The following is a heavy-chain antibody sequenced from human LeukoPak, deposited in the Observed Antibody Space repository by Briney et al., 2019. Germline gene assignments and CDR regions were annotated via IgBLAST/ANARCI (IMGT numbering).Heavy chain of an antibody. CDR2: IYSDGSS. V-gene: IGHV4-61*02. CDR3: ARDNNWNLYYFDY. J-gene: IGHJ4*02. Sequence: SGPTLVNPSQTLSLTCTVSGGSISIGGYYWSWIRQPAGKGLEWIGRIYSDGSSNCSPSLKSRVTISIDTSKNQFSLKLSSVTAADTAVYYCARDNNWNLYYFDYWGQGTLVTVSS. CDR1: GGSISIGGYY. D-gene: IGHD1-20*01.